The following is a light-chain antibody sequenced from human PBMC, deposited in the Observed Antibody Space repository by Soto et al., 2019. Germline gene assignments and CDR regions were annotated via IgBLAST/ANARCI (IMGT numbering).Light chain of an antibody. CDR2: GAS. V-gene: IGKV3-20*01. CDR1: QSVSSNY. CDR3: QQYDTSPPVYT. J-gene: IGKJ2*01. Sequence: EIVLTQSPGTLSLSPGERATLSCRASQSVSSNYLAWYQQKPGQAPRLLMYGASSRATGIPDRFSGSGSGTAFTLPISSLEPEDFAGYYCQQYDTSPPVYTFGQGTKLEIK.